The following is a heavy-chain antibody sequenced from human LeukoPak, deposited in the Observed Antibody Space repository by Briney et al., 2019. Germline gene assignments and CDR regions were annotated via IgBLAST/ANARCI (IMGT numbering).Heavy chain of an antibody. Sequence: SETLSLTCTVSGYSISSGYYWGWIRQPPGKGLEWIGYIYYSGSTNYNPSLKSRVTISVDTSKNQFSLKLSSVTAADTAVYYCARDRAAAGTFSWFDPWGQGTLVTVSS. V-gene: IGHV4-61*01. CDR2: IYYSGST. J-gene: IGHJ5*02. CDR3: ARDRAAAGTFSWFDP. D-gene: IGHD6-13*01. CDR1: GYSISSGYY.